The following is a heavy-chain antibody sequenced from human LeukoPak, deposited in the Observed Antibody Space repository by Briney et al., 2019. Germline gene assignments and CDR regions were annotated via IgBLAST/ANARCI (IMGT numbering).Heavy chain of an antibody. CDR1: GFTFSSYG. J-gene: IGHJ4*02. CDR3: AKGALYYDFWSGPFGYFDY. Sequence: GGSLRLSCAASGFTFSSYGMHWVRQAPGKGLEWVAFIRYDGSNKYYADSVKGRFTISRDNSKNTLYLQMNSLRAEDTAVYYCAKGALYYDFWSGPFGYFDYWGQGTLVTVSS. V-gene: IGHV3-30*02. CDR2: IRYDGSNK. D-gene: IGHD3-3*01.